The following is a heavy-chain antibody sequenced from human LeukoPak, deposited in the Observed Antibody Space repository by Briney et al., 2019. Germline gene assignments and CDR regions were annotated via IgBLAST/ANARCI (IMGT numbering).Heavy chain of an antibody. CDR3: ARGPDSSGYATEYSFDY. V-gene: IGHV3-30*04. Sequence: GGSLRLSCAASGFTFSSYAMHWVRQAPGKGLEWVAVISYDGSNKYYADSVKGRFTISRDNSKNTLYLQMNSLRAEDTAVYYCARGPDSSGYATEYSFDYWGQGTLVTVSS. D-gene: IGHD3-22*01. CDR1: GFTFSSYA. J-gene: IGHJ4*02. CDR2: ISYDGSNK.